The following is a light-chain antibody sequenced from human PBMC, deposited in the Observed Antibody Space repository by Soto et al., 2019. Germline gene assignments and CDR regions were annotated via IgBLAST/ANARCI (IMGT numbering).Light chain of an antibody. V-gene: IGKV1D-12*01. Sequence: DIQMTQSPSSVSASVGDRVTITCRESQGVSSWLAWYQQKPGEAPNLLIFAASSLHSGVPSRFSGSGSGTDFTLTISSLRPEDFATYYCQQAYSFPRSFGLGTKVEFK. CDR2: AAS. CDR1: QGVSSW. CDR3: QQAYSFPRS. J-gene: IGKJ1*01.